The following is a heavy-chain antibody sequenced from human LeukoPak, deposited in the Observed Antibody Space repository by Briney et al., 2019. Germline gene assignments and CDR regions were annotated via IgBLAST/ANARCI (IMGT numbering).Heavy chain of an antibody. CDR3: ARDLAVAGFSGDY. CDR1: GYTFTSYA. V-gene: IGHV1-3*01. CDR2: INAGNGNT. Sequence: GASVKASCKASGYTFTSYAMHWVRQAPGQRLEWMGWINAGNGNTKYSQKFQGRVTITRDTSASTAYMELSSLRSEDTAVYYCARDLAVAGFSGDYWGQGTLVTVSS. D-gene: IGHD6-19*01. J-gene: IGHJ4*02.